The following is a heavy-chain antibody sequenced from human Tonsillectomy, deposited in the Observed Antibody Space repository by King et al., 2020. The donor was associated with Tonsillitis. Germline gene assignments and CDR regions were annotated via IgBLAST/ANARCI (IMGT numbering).Heavy chain of an antibody. D-gene: IGHD2-2*01. CDR1: GGSFSGYY. CDR2: INHSGST. V-gene: IGHV4-34*01. Sequence: VQLQQWGAGLLKPSETLSLTCAVYGGSFSGYYWSWIRQPPGKGLEWIGEINHSGSTNYNPSLKSRVTISVDTSKNQFSLKLSSVTAADTAVYYCARRRLPAYYYYGMDVWGKGTTVTVSS. CDR3: ARRRLPAYYYYGMDV. J-gene: IGHJ6*04.